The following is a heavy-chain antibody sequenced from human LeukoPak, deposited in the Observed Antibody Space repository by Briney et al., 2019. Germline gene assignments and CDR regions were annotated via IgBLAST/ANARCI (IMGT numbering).Heavy chain of an antibody. J-gene: IGHJ4*02. D-gene: IGHD5-24*01. CDR3: VKDDGWVQYAN. CDR1: GFTFGSYE. Sequence: GGSLRLSCAASGFTFGSYEMNWVRQAPGKGLEWVSYISSSGSTIYYADSVRGRFTISRDNAKNSLYLQMNSLRAEDTAVYYCVKDDGWVQYANWGQGTLVTVSS. CDR2: ISSSGSTI. V-gene: IGHV3-48*03.